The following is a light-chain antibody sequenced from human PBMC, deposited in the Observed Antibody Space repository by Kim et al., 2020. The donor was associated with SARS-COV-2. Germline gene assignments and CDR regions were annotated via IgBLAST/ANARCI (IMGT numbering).Light chain of an antibody. Sequence: QSVLTQPPSVSAAPGQKVTISCSGSSSNIGNNYASWYQQLPGTAPKLLIYDNNNRPSGIPDRFSGSKSGTSATLDITGLQTGDEADYYCGTWDSSLSAVVFGGGTQLTVL. CDR1: SSNIGNNY. V-gene: IGLV1-51*01. CDR2: DNN. J-gene: IGLJ2*01. CDR3: GTWDSSLSAVV.